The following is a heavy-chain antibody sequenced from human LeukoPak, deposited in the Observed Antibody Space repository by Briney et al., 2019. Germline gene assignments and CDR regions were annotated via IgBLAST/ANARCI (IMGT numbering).Heavy chain of an antibody. CDR2: IYTSGST. CDR3: ATEKPYSSSWYGDDAFDM. D-gene: IGHD6-13*01. CDR1: GGSISSYY. J-gene: IGHJ3*02. V-gene: IGHV4-4*07. Sequence: SETLSLTCTVSGGSISSYYWSWIRQPAGKGLEWIGRIYTSGSTNYNPSLKSRVTISVDTSKNQFSLKLSSVTAADTAVYYCATEKPYSSSWYGDDAFDMWGQGTMVTVSS.